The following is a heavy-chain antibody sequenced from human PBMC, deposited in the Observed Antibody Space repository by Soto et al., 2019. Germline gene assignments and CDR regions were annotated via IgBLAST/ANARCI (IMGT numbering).Heavy chain of an antibody. V-gene: IGHV3-33*05. CDR3: ARDWGGSDWTWLDP. D-gene: IGHD6-19*01. J-gene: IGHJ5*02. Sequence: ESGGGVVQTGESLRLSCAVSGFTFTLAGFHWVRQAPGKGLEWVAAVQHDGSREYYADSVKGRFTISRDDPKSTVYLQMNNLEAEDTAVYYCARDWGGSDWTWLDPWGQGTLVTVSS. CDR2: VQHDGSRE. CDR1: GFTFTLAG.